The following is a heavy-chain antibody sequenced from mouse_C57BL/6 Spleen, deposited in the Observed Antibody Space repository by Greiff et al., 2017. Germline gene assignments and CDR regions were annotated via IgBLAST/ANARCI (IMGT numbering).Heavy chain of an antibody. CDR1: GFTFSSYG. CDR3: ERRSDYDSYYAIDY. D-gene: IGHD2-4*01. Sequence: EVQRVESGGDLVKPGGSLKLSCAASGFTFSSYGMSWVRQTPDKRLEWVATISSGGSYTSYPDSVKGRFTISRDNAKNTLYLQMSSLKSEDTAMYYCERRSDYDSYYAIDYWGQGTSGTVSS. CDR2: ISSGGSYT. J-gene: IGHJ4*01. V-gene: IGHV5-6*01.